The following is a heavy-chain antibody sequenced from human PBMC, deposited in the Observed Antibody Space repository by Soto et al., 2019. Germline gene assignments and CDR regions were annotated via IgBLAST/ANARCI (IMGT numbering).Heavy chain of an antibody. J-gene: IGHJ4*02. V-gene: IGHV1-3*01. CDR1: GYTFTSYA. CDR3: ARDMGFGLSDY. Sequence: QVQLVQSGAEVKKPGASVKVSCKASGYTFTSYAIYWVRQAPGQRLEWMGWINAGNGNTKYSQKFQGRVTITRDTAASTAYMELSSLRSVDTAVYYCARDMGFGLSDYWGPGTLVTVSS. CDR2: INAGNGNT. D-gene: IGHD3-10*01.